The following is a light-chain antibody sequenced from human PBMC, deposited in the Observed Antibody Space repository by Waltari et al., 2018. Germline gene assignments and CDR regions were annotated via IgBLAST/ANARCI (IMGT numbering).Light chain of an antibody. CDR1: SSDVGGYNY. CDR3: SSYISSDTLEL. J-gene: IGLJ2*01. CDR2: DVS. V-gene: IGLV2-14*03. Sequence: HSPLTQPASVSGSPGQSIPISCTGTSSDVGGYNYVSWYQQHPGKAPKLMIFDVSYRPSGISNRFSGTKSGNTASLTISGLQAEDEADYYCSSYISSDTLELFGGGTSLTVL.